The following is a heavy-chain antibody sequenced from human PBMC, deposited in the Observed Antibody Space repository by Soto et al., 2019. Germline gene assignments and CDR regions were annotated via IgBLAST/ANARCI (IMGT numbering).Heavy chain of an antibody. D-gene: IGHD3-9*01. CDR2: INPSGGST. CDR1: GYTFTSYY. CDR3: ARDLREILRYFDWLLPPNYAYGMDV. Sequence: SVKVSCKASGYTFTSYYIHWVRHAPGQGLEWMGIINPSGGSTSYAQKFQGRVTMTRDTSTSTVYMELSSLRSEETAVYYCARDLREILRYFDWLLPPNYAYGMDVWGQGTTVPVSS. V-gene: IGHV1-46*01. J-gene: IGHJ6*02.